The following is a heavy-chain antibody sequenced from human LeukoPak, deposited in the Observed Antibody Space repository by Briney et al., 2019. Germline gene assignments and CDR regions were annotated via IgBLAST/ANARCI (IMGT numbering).Heavy chain of an antibody. V-gene: IGHV1-69*05. CDR3: ARGIAARQVYYYYYIDV. Sequence: GASVRLSCKASGGTFSSYAISWVRQAPGQGLEWMGEIIPIFGTANYAQKFQGRVTITRDESTSTAYMELSSLRSEDTAVYYCARGIAARQVYYYYYIDVWGKGTTVTVSS. D-gene: IGHD6-6*01. CDR2: IIPIFGTA. J-gene: IGHJ6*03. CDR1: GGTFSSYA.